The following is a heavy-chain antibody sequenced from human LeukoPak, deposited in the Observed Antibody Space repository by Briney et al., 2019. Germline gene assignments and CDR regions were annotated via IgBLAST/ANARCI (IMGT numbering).Heavy chain of an antibody. Sequence: SVKLSCKASGGTFTSYAISWVRQARGQGLEWMGRIIPILGIANYAQKFQGRVTITADKSTSTAYMELSSLRSEDTAVYYCARDRTGSYGSDYWGQGTLVTVSS. CDR1: GGTFTSYA. CDR3: ARDRTGSYGSDY. J-gene: IGHJ4*02. V-gene: IGHV1-69*04. CDR2: IIPILGIA. D-gene: IGHD5-18*01.